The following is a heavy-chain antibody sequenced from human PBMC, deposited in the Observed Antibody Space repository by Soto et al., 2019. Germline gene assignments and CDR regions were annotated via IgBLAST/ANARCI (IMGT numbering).Heavy chain of an antibody. CDR3: ARRSSGWYFDY. V-gene: IGHV3-23*01. D-gene: IGHD6-19*01. Sequence: EVQLLESGGGLVQPGGSLRLSCAASGFTFSSYAMSWVSQAPGKGLEWVSVISGSGDSTYYADSVKGRFTISRDNSKNTLYLQMNSLRAEDTAVYYCARRSSGWYFDYWGQGTLVTVSS. CDR2: ISGSGDST. CDR1: GFTFSSYA. J-gene: IGHJ4*02.